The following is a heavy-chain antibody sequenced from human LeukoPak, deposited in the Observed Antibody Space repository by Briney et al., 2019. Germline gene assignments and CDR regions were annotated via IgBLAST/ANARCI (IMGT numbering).Heavy chain of an antibody. CDR3: ARVVFDYYFDY. Sequence: GGSLRLSCAASGFTVSGNYMSWVRQAPGKGLEWVSVIYSGGSTYYADSVKGRFTISRDNSKNTLYLQMNSLRAEDTAVYYCARVVFDYYFDYWGQGTLVTVSS. CDR2: IYSGGST. D-gene: IGHD3-10*02. J-gene: IGHJ4*02. CDR1: GFTVSGNY. V-gene: IGHV3-53*01.